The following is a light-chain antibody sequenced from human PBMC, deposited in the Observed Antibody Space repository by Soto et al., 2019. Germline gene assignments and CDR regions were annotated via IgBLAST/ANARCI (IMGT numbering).Light chain of an antibody. CDR3: SSYTSSSTPLYV. CDR2: AVS. V-gene: IGLV2-14*01. J-gene: IGLJ1*01. Sequence: QSALTQPASVSGSPGQSITISCTATSSGVGDYNYVSWYQQHPGKAPKLMIFAVSNRPSGVSNRFSGSKSDNTASLTISGLQAEDEADYYCSSYTSSSTPLYVFGTGTKLTVL. CDR1: SSGVGDYNY.